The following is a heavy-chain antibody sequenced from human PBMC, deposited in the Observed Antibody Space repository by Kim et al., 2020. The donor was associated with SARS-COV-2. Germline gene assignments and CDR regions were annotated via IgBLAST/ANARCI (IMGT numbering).Heavy chain of an antibody. CDR2: TDSFGDT. V-gene: IGHV3-13*01. D-gene: IGHD3-10*01. CDR1: GFNLNTYD. J-gene: IGHJ4*02. CDR3: VRGDLKGVRGLVN. Sequence: GGSLRLSCLVSGFNLNTYDMHWVRQGTGKGLEWISATDSFGDTYYSDSVEGRFTVSRENAKNSVFLQMNGLTAGDTAIYFCVRGDLKGVRGLVNWGQGALVTVSS.